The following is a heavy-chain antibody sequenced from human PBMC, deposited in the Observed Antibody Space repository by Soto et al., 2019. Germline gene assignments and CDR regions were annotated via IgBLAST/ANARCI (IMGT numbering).Heavy chain of an antibody. CDR3: ARVGRVVVTAIWIPDY. J-gene: IGHJ4*02. CDR2: ISAYNGNT. V-gene: IGHV1-18*04. D-gene: IGHD2-21*02. CDR1: GYTFTSYG. Sequence: GASVKVSCKASGYTFTSYGISWVRQAPGQGLEWMGWISAYNGNTNYAQKLQGRVTMTTDTSTSTAYMELRSLRSDDTAVYYCARVGRVVVTAIWIPDYWGQGTLVTGSS.